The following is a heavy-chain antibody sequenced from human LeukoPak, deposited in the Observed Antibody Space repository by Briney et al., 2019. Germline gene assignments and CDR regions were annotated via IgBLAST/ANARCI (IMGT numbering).Heavy chain of an antibody. Sequence: GESLRLSCAASGFTFSRYWMHWVRQAPGKGLVWVSRINSDGSSTSYADSVKGRFTISRDNAKNTLYLQMNSLRAEDTAVYYCARAYSSSWYYFDYWGQGTLVTVSS. CDR3: ARAYSSSWYYFDY. CDR2: INSDGSST. D-gene: IGHD6-13*01. CDR1: GFTFSRYW. V-gene: IGHV3-74*01. J-gene: IGHJ4*02.